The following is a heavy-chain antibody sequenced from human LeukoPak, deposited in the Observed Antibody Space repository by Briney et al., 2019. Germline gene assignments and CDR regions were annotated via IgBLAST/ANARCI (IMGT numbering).Heavy chain of an antibody. D-gene: IGHD6-25*01. V-gene: IGHV3-30*04. CDR2: ISYDGSNK. CDR1: GSTFSSYA. Sequence: PGGSLRLSCAASGSTFSSYAMHWVRQAPGKGLGWVAVISYDGSNKYYADSVRGRFTISRDNSKNTLYLQMNSLRAEDTAVYYCARDWEAAGYFDYWGQGTLVAVSS. CDR3: ARDWEAAGYFDY. J-gene: IGHJ4*02.